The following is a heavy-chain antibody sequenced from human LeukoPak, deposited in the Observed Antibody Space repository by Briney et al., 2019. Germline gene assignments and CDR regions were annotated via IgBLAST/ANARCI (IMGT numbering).Heavy chain of an antibody. CDR2: IRYDGSNK. J-gene: IGHJ4*02. D-gene: IGHD3-10*01. CDR3: AKPYYGSGSYLDY. CDR1: GFTFSSYG. V-gene: IGHV3-30*02. Sequence: GGSLRLSCAASGFTFSSYGMHWVRQAPRKGLEWVAFIRYDGSNKYYADSVKGRFTISRDNSKNTLYLQMNSLRAEDTAVYYCAKPYYGSGSYLDYWGQGTLVTVSS.